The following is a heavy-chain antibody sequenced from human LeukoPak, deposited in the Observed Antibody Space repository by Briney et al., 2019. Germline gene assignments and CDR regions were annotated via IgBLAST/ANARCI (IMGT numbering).Heavy chain of an antibody. J-gene: IGHJ2*01. CDR1: GFTFSTFW. V-gene: IGHV3-21*01. CDR3: AGSETTGYIPREWDYWYFDV. Sequence: PGGSLRLSCTGSGFTFSTFWMHWVRQAPGKGLEWVSSISTGSSYIYYADSVKGRFTISRDNAKNSLYLQMNSLRAEDTAVYYCAGSETTGYIPREWDYWYFDVWGRGTLVTVSS. CDR2: ISTGSSYI. D-gene: IGHD1-1*01.